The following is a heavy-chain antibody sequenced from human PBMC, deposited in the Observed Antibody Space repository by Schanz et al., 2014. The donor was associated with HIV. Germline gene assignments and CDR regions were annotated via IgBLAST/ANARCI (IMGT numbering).Heavy chain of an antibody. D-gene: IGHD3-10*01. CDR3: ARAMLISGTGYWTGENY. J-gene: IGHJ4*02. V-gene: IGHV3-30*04. CDR2: INYDGSNK. Sequence: QVQLVESGGGVVQPGRSLRLSCAASGFTFRDYALHWVRQAPGKGLEWVAIINYDGSNKYYADSVKGRFTISRDNAKNSLYLQMTGLKAEDTAVYYCARAMLISGTGYWTGENYWGQGTLVIVSS. CDR1: GFTFRDYA.